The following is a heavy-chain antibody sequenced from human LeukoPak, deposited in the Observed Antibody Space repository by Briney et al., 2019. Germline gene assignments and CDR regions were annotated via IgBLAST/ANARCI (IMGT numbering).Heavy chain of an antibody. D-gene: IGHD5-18*01. J-gene: IGHJ3*02. Sequence: GASVKVSCKASGYTFTSYYMHWVRQAPGQGLEWMGWINPNSGGTNYAQKFQGRVTMTRDTSISTAYMELSRLRSDDTAVYYCARDRGYRGAFDIWGQGTMVTVSS. CDR2: INPNSGGT. CDR3: ARDRGYRGAFDI. CDR1: GYTFTSYY. V-gene: IGHV1-2*02.